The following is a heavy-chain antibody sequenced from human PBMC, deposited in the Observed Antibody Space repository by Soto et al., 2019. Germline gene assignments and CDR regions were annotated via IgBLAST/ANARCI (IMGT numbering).Heavy chain of an antibody. Sequence: QVQLQESGPGLVKPSETLSLTCSVSGGSISSGGYYWSWIRQHPGEGLEWIAYMYNNGGASYYNPSLKSRATISGDTSKNHFSLKLSSVTAADTAVYYCARGPGYTRYFDDWGRGTLVTVSS. D-gene: IGHD5-12*01. CDR3: ARGPGYTRYFDD. J-gene: IGHJ2*01. V-gene: IGHV4-31*03. CDR2: MYNNGGAS. CDR1: GGSISSGGYY.